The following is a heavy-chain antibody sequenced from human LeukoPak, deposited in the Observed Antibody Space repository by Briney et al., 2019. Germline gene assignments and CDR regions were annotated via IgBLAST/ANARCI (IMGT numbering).Heavy chain of an antibody. CDR3: ARAPANVRYFD. CDR1: GGPFRGYY. CDR2: INHSGSA. J-gene: IGHJ4*02. V-gene: IGHV4-34*01. D-gene: IGHD3-9*01. Sequence: SETLSLTCAVYGGPFRGYYWSWIRQPPGKGLEWIGEINHSGSANYNPSLKSRVTISVDTSKNQFSLKLSSVTAADTAVYYCARAPANVRYFDWGQGTLVTVSS.